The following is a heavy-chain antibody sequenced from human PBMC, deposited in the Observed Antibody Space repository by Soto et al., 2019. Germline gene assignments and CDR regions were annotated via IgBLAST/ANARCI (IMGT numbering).Heavy chain of an antibody. CDR3: ARGGGLGVAGT. J-gene: IGHJ3*01. CDR1: GGYISGSTYY. D-gene: IGHD6-19*01. CDR2: IYYSGST. Sequence: QLQLQESGPGLVKPSETLSITCTVSGGYISGSTYYWGWIRQPPRKGLEWIGNIYYSGSTYYNPSIKSRVTISVDTSKNQFSVELSSVTPADTAVYYCARGGGLGVAGTWGHRTLFTASS. V-gene: IGHV4-39*01.